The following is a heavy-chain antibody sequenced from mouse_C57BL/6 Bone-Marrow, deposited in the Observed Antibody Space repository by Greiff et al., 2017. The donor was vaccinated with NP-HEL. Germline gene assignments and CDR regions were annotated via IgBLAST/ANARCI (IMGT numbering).Heavy chain of an antibody. V-gene: IGHV1-69*01. CDR3: ARSGSIYYGNLYYFDY. J-gene: IGHJ2*01. D-gene: IGHD2-1*01. CDR2: IDPSDSYT. Sequence: VQLQQPGAELVMPGASVKLSCKASGYTFTSYWMHWVKQRPGQGLEWIGEIDPSDSYTNYNQKFKGKSTLTVDKSSSTAYMQLSSLTSEDSAVYYCARSGSIYYGNLYYFDYWGQGTTLTVSS. CDR1: GYTFTSYW.